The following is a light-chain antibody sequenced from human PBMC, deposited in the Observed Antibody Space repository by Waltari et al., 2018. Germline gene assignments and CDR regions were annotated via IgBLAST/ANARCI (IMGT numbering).Light chain of an antibody. J-gene: IGKJ1*01. CDR2: GVS. Sequence: EVVMTQSPATLSLSPGERATLSCRASQSVSSDLAWYQQKPGQAPRLLIYGVSTRVTGVPDRFSGSGSGTDCTLTITSLHSEDFALYYCQQYNNWPPWTFGQGTKVEI. V-gene: IGKV3-15*01. CDR1: QSVSSD. CDR3: QQYNNWPPWT.